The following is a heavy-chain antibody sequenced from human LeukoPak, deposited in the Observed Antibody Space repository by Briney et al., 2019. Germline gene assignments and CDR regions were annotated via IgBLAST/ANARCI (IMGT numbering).Heavy chain of an antibody. CDR1: GYTFTSYG. V-gene: IGHV1-18*01. J-gene: IGHJ4*02. D-gene: IGHD3-3*01. Sequence: ASMKVSCKASGYTFTSYGISWVRQAPGQRLEWMGWISAYNGNTNYAQKLQGRVTMTTDTSTSTAYMELRSLRSDDTAVYYCARSLGYDFWSGKGPIEDYWGQGTLVTVSS. CDR2: ISAYNGNT. CDR3: ARSLGYDFWSGKGPIEDY.